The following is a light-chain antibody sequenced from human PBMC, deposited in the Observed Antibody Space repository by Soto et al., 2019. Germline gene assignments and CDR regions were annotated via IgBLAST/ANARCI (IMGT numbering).Light chain of an antibody. CDR2: EVT. Sequence: QSSLSQPPSVSGSPGQSVTISCTGTSRDFASYDRFSWYQRPPGTGPKLVIYEVTNRPSGIPDRFSGSKSGNKASLTISGLPAEDEAEYLCSLYTTAXTYVVGTGTKVXV. CDR1: SRDFASYDR. V-gene: IGLV2-18*01. J-gene: IGLJ1*01. CDR3: SLYTTAXTYV.